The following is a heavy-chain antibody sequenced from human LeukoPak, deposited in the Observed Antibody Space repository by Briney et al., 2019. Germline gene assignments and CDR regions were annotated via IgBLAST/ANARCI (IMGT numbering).Heavy chain of an antibody. J-gene: IGHJ4*02. D-gene: IGHD3-10*01. Sequence: SETLSLTCAVYGGSFSGYYWSWIRQPPGKGLEWIGEINHSGSTNYNPSLKSRVTISVDTSKNQFSLKLSSVTAADTAVYYCARAYLYYGSGSYFTPYYFDYWGQGTLVTVSS. CDR1: GGSFSGYY. CDR2: INHSGST. CDR3: ARAYLYYGSGSYFTPYYFDY. V-gene: IGHV4-34*01.